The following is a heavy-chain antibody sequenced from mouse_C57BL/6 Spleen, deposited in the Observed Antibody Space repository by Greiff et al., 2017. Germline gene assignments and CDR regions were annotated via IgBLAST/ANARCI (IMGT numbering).Heavy chain of an antibody. V-gene: IGHV1-74*01. J-gene: IGHJ3*01. CDR2: IHPSDSDT. D-gene: IGHD2-4*01. CDR1: GYTFTSYW. CDR3: AISGIYDYDWFAY. Sequence: VQLQQPGAELVKPGASVKVSCKASGYTFTSYWMHWVKQRPGQGLEWIGRIHPSDSDTNYNQKFKGKATLTVDKSSSTAYMQLSSLTSEDSAVYYCAISGIYDYDWFAYWGQGTLVTVSA.